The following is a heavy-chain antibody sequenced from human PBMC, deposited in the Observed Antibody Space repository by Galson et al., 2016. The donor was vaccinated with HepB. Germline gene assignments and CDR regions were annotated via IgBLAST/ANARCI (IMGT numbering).Heavy chain of an antibody. D-gene: IGHD4-23*01. V-gene: IGHV1-24*01. J-gene: IGHJ4*02. CDR1: GDTLTELS. CDR3: ATGDYGGHRQPTYFDY. CDR2: FDPEDGET. Sequence: SVKVSCKVSGDTLTELSMHWVRQAPGKGLEWMGVFDPEDGETIYAQKFQGRVTMTEDTSTDTTYMELSSLRCEDTAVYYCATGDYGGHRQPTYFDYWGQGGLVTVPS.